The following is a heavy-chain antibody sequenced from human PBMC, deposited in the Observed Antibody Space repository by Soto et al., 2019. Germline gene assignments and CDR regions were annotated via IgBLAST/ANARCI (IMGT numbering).Heavy chain of an antibody. V-gene: IGHV4-59*01. CDR2: IYYSGCT. CDR3: ARAPWFYRSGGYYSDY. Sequence: PWETLSLTCTVSGGSISSYYWSWIRQPPGKGLEWIGYIYYSGCTNYNPSLKSRVTISVDTSKNQFSLKLSSVTAADTAAYYCARAPWFYRSGGYYSDYWGQGTLVTVSS. CDR1: GGSISSYY. J-gene: IGHJ4*02. D-gene: IGHD6-19*01.